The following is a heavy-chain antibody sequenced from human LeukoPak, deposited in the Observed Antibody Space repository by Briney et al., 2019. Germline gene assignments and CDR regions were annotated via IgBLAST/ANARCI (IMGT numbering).Heavy chain of an antibody. V-gene: IGHV4-4*07. CDR1: GGSISSYY. J-gene: IGHJ3*02. CDR3: ARGSLAVAQPFAFDI. D-gene: IGHD6-19*01. CDR2: IYTSGST. Sequence: SETLSLTCTVSGGSISSYYWSWIRQPAGKGLEWIGRIYTSGSTNYNPSLKSRVTMSVDTYKHQFSLKLSAMTAADTAVYYCARGSLAVAQPFAFDIWGQGTMVTVSS.